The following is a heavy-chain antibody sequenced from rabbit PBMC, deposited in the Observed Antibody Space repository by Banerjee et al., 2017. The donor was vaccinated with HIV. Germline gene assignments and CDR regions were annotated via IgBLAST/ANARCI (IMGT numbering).Heavy chain of an antibody. J-gene: IGHJ3*01. CDR3: ARESLIGYDL. Sequence: QSLEESGGDLVKPGASLTLTCTASGFSFSSGYDMCWVRQAPGKGLEWIACINTGSSGAYYASWAKGRFTISSDNAQNTLDLQMNSLTAADTATYFCARESLIGYDLWGQGTLVTVS. V-gene: IGHV1S40*01. D-gene: IGHD6-1*01. CDR2: INTGSSGA. CDR1: GFSFSSGYD.